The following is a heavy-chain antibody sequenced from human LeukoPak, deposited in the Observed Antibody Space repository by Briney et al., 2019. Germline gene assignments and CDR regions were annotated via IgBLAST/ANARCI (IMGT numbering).Heavy chain of an antibody. V-gene: IGHV3-23*01. CDR2: ISGSGGST. CDR3: AHGSMYQLDY. Sequence: PGGSLRLSCAASGFTFSSYAMSWVRQAPGKGLEWVSAISGSGGSTYYADSVKGRFTISRDNAKNTLYLQMNSLRAGDTAVYYCAHGSMYQLDYWGQGTLVTVSS. J-gene: IGHJ4*02. CDR1: GFTFSSYA. D-gene: IGHD2-2*01.